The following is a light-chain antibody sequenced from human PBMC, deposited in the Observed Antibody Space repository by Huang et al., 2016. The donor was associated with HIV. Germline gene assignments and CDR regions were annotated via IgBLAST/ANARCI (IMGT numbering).Light chain of an antibody. CDR1: QSLVYGDGNIY. CDR2: KLY. J-gene: IGKJ1*01. V-gene: IGKV2-30*01. CDR3: MQASHGAAT. Sequence: DVLLTQSPLSLPVTLGQPAFITCKSNQSLVYGDGNIYLNWFHQRPGHSPRRLIYKLYNRDSGGPDRGSAGGSGTDFTLWISEVEAEDVGDYYCMQASHGAATFGQGTRVDIK.